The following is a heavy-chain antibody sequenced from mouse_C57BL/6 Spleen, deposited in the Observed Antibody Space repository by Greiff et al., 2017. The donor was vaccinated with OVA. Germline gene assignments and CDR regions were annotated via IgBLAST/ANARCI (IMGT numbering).Heavy chain of an antibody. CDR2: IYPGDGDT. J-gene: IGHJ3*01. Sequence: QVQLQQSGPELVKPGASVKISCKASGYAFSSSWMNWVKQRPGKGLEWIGRIYPGDGDTNYNGKFKGKATLTADKSSSTAYMQLSSLTSEDSAVYFCARTEGFAYLGQGTLVTVSA. V-gene: IGHV1-82*01. CDR1: GYAFSSSW. CDR3: ARTEGFAY.